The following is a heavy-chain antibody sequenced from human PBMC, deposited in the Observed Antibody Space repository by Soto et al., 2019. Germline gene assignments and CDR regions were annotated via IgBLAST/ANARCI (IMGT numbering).Heavy chain of an antibody. D-gene: IGHD4-17*01. J-gene: IGHJ3*02. CDR1: GGSISSGGYS. CDR3: ATGLRWQHDAFDI. Sequence: KPSETLSLTCAVSGGSISSGGYSWRWIRQPPGKGLEWIGYIYHSGSTYYNPSLKSRVTISVDRSKNQFSLKLSSVTAADTAVYYCATGLRWQHDAFDIWGQGTMVTVSS. CDR2: IYHSGST. V-gene: IGHV4-30-2*01.